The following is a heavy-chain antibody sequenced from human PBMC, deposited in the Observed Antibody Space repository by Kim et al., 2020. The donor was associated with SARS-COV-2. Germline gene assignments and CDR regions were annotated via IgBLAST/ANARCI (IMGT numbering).Heavy chain of an antibody. CDR3: ARGRITIFGVVTEFDY. V-gene: IGHV4-31*02. D-gene: IGHD3-3*01. J-gene: IGHJ4*02. Sequence: SLKSRVTISVDTSKNQFSLKLSSVTAADTAVYYRARGRITIFGVVTEFDYWGQGTLVTVSS.